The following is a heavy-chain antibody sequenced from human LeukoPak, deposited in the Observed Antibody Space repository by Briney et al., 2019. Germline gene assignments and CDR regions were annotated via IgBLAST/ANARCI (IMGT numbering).Heavy chain of an antibody. Sequence: PGGSLRLSCAASGFTFSSYAMSWVRQAPGKGLEWVSAISGSGGSTYYADSVKGRFTISRDNPKNTLYLQMNSLRAEDTAVYYCAKDGMVRGALNLWGQGTLVTVSS. CDR2: ISGSGGST. V-gene: IGHV3-23*01. CDR3: AKDGMVRGALNL. J-gene: IGHJ5*02. CDR1: GFTFSSYA. D-gene: IGHD3-10*01.